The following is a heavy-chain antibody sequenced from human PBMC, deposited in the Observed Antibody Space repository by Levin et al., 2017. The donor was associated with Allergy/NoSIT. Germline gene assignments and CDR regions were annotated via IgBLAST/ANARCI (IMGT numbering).Heavy chain of an antibody. J-gene: IGHJ6*03. CDR3: ARDLEGFSGYKPYCYTDV. CDR2: IYVTGST. CDR1: GDSIRRGFYY. D-gene: IGHD5-12*01. V-gene: IGHV4-61*02. Sequence: SQTLSLPCSVSGDSIRRGFYYWSWIRQPAGEGLEWIGRIYVTGSTTYSPSLKSRVTISLDRSKDQVSLKINSVTAADTAVYYCARDLEGFSGYKPYCYTDVWGKGTTVTVSS.